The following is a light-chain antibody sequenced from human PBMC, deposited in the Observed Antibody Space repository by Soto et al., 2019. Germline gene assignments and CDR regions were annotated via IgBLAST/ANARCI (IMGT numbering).Light chain of an antibody. V-gene: IGKV1-39*01. CDR1: QYIGHS. CDR3: QQSYSTPLYT. CDR2: AAT. J-gene: IGKJ2*01. Sequence: DIQLTQSPSSLSASVGGRVSITCRASQYIGHSLNWYQQKPGKAPKLLIYAATSLQSGVPSRFSGSASETDFTLTINGLQPEDFATFYCQQSYSTPLYTFGQGTKVDIK.